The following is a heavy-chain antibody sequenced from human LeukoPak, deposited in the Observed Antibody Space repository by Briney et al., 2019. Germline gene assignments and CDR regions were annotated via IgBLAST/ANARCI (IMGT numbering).Heavy chain of an antibody. CDR3: ARGEPGYDILTGYHLNELQH. CDR2: ISSSGSTI. V-gene: IGHV3-11*01. J-gene: IGHJ1*01. CDR1: GFTFSDYY. D-gene: IGHD3-9*01. Sequence: GGSLRLSCAASGFTFSDYYMSWIRQALGKGLEWVSYISSSGSTIYYADSVKGRFTISRDNAKNSLYLQMNSLRAEDTAVYYCARGEPGYDILTGYHLNELQHWGQGTLVTVSS.